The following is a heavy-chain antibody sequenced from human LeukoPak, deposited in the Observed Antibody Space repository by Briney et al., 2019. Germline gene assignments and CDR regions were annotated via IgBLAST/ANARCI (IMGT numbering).Heavy chain of an antibody. CDR2: IYHSGST. CDR1: GYSISSGYY. D-gene: IGHD3-10*01. CDR3: ARDQSRYYYGSGSPYNWFDP. V-gene: IGHV4-38-2*02. Sequence: SGTLSLTCTVSGYSISSGYYWGWIRQPPGKGLEWIGSIYHSGSTYYNPSLKSRVTISVDTSKNQFSLKLSSVTAADTAVYYCARDQSRYYYGSGSPYNWFDPWGQGTLVTVSS. J-gene: IGHJ5*02.